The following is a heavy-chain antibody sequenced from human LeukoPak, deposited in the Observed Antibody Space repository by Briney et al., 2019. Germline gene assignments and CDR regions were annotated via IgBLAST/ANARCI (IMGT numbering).Heavy chain of an antibody. CDR3: ARGPKAAPNYYYYYGMDV. CDR2: IYSGGST. V-gene: IGHV3-66*01. Sequence: GGSLRLSCAASGFTVSSNYMSWVRQAPGKGLEWVSVIYSGGSTYYADSVKGRFTISRDNSKNTLYLQMNSMRAEDTAVYYCARGPKAAPNYYYYYGMDVWGQGTTVTVSS. D-gene: IGHD6-6*01. CDR1: GFTVSSNY. J-gene: IGHJ6*02.